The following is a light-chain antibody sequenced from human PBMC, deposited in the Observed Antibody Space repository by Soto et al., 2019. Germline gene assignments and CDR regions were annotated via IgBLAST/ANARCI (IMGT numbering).Light chain of an antibody. CDR1: HSVDSK. Sequence: EIVMTQSPGTLSVSTGQGATLSCRASHSVDSKLAWYQQKPGQAPRLLIYGASTKPTGIPDRFSGSGSGTEFTLNISSLQSEDFAVYYCQQYDKWPLTFGGGTKGEIK. V-gene: IGKV3D-15*01. CDR2: GAS. J-gene: IGKJ4*01. CDR3: QQYDKWPLT.